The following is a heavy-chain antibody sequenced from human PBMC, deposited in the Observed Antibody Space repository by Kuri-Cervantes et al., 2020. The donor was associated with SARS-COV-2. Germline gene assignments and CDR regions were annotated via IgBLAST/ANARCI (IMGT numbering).Heavy chain of an antibody. J-gene: IGHJ4*02. CDR2: IYYSGST. CDR1: GGSISSSSYY. V-gene: IGHV4-39*07. CDR3: ARYGPPRYYFDY. D-gene: IGHD4-17*01. Sequence: GSLRLSCTVSGGSISSSSYYWGWIRQPQGNGLEWTGSIYYSGSTYYNPSLQSRVTISVDTSKNQFSLKLSAVTAADTAVYYCARYGPPRYYFDYWGQGTLVTVSS.